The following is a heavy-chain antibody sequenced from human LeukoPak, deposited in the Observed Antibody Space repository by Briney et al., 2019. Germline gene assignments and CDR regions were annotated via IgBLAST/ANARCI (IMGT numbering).Heavy chain of an antibody. D-gene: IGHD4-17*01. CDR1: GGSISSGGYS. J-gene: IGHJ4*02. V-gene: IGHV4-30-2*01. Sequence: SETLSLTCAVSGGSISSGGYSWSWIRQPPGKGLEWIGYIYHSGSTYCNPSLKSRVTISVDRSKNQFSLKLSSVTAADTAVYYCARAGSYGDFPFDYWGQGTLVTVSS. CDR2: IYHSGST. CDR3: ARAGSYGDFPFDY.